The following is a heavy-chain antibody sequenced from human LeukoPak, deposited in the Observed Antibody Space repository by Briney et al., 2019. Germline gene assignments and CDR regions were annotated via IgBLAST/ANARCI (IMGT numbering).Heavy chain of an antibody. D-gene: IGHD3-10*01. CDR3: ARGAALPGVDY. Sequence: GGSLRLSCAASGFTFSNSWMNWFRQAPGRLEWVANINHDGSEKNYVDSVEGRFTITRDNTKKSLYLQMNSLGAEDTAVYYCARGAALPGVDYWGQGTLVIVSS. CDR2: INHDGSEK. J-gene: IGHJ4*02. CDR1: GFTFSNSW. V-gene: IGHV3-7*01.